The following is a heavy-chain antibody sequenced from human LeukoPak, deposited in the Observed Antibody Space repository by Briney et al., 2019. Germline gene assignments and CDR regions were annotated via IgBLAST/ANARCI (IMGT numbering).Heavy chain of an antibody. D-gene: IGHD3-9*01. V-gene: IGHV4-39*01. Sequence: KASETLSLTCSVSGGSLSSSSYYWGWIRQPPGKGLEWIGNIYYSGSTNYNPSLKSRVTISVDTSKNQFSLKLSSVTAADTAVYYCVRPDDNSFDFWGQGTMVTVSS. CDR2: IYYSGST. CDR3: VRPDDNSFDF. J-gene: IGHJ3*01. CDR1: GGSLSSSSYY.